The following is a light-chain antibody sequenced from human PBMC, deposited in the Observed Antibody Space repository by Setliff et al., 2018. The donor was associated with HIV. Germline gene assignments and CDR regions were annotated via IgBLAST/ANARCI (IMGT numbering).Light chain of an antibody. CDR2: EVG. Sequence: QSVLTQPASVSGSPGQSITISCTGTSSNVGTYDLVSWYQQYPGKAPQLIIYEVGKRPSGVSNRFSGSKSGNTASLAITGLQADDEADYYCQSYDNSLSSSGVFGTGTKVTVL. CDR1: SSNVGTYDL. J-gene: IGLJ1*01. CDR3: QSYDNSLSSSGV. V-gene: IGLV2-14*02.